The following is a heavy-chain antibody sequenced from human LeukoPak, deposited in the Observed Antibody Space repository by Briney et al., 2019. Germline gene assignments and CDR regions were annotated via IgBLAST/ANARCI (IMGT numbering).Heavy chain of an antibody. Sequence: GASVKVSCKASGYTFTSYYMHWVRQAPGQGLEWMGGIIPIFGTANYAQKFQGRVTITADESTSTAYMELSSLRSEDTAVYYCARGRIGVGKNSNTFDYWGQGTLVTVSS. CDR1: GYTFTSYY. V-gene: IGHV1-69*13. CDR3: ARGRIGVGKNSNTFDY. CDR2: IIPIFGTA. D-gene: IGHD2/OR15-2a*01. J-gene: IGHJ4*02.